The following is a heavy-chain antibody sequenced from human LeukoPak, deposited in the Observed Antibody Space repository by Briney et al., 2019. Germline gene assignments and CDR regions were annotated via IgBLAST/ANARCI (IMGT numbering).Heavy chain of an antibody. CDR3: ARSSYSSGFNDAFDI. V-gene: IGHV3-20*01. D-gene: IGHD6-19*01. Sequence: GGSPRLSCAASGFTFDDCGMSWVRQAPGKGLEWVSGINWNGGSTGYADSVKGRFTISRDNAKNSLYLQMNSLRAEDTALYHCARSSYSSGFNDAFDIWGQGTMVTVSS. CDR1: GFTFDDCG. CDR2: INWNGGST. J-gene: IGHJ3*02.